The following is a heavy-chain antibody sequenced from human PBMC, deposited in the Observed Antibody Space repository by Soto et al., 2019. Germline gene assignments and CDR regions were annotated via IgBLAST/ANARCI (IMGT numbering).Heavy chain of an antibody. J-gene: IGHJ4*02. Sequence: ASVKVSCKASGGTFSSYAISWVRQAPGQGLEWMGGIIPIFGTANYAQKFQGRVTITADESTSTAYMELSSLRSEDTAVYYCARDRYGSTVARLDYWGQGNLVTVSS. CDR3: ARDRYGSTVARLDY. V-gene: IGHV1-69*13. CDR1: GGTFSSYA. D-gene: IGHD4-17*01. CDR2: IIPIFGTA.